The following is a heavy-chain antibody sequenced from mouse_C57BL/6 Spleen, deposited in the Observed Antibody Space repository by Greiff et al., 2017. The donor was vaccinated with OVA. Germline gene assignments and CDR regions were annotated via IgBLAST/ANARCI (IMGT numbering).Heavy chain of an antibody. J-gene: IGHJ1*03. CDR2: IGPGSGST. CDR3: ARDYSNYGWYFDV. V-gene: IGHV1-77*01. D-gene: IGHD2-5*01. CDR1: GYTFTASY. Sequence: QVQLQQSGAELVKPGASVQISCKASGYTFTASYINWVKQRPGQGLEWIGKIGPGSGSTYYNEKFKGKATLTADKSSSTAYMQLSSLTSEDSAVYFCARDYSNYGWYFDVWGTGTTVTVSS.